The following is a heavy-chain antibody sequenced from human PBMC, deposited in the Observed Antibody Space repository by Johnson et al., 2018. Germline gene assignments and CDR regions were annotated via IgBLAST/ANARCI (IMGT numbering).Heavy chain of an antibody. CDR3: AKEMTTDAFDI. J-gene: IGHJ3*02. CDR1: GFTFSSYG. Sequence: VQLLESGGGVVQPGRSLRLSCAASGFTFSSYGMHWVRQAPGKGLEWVAVISYDGSNKYYADSVKGRFTISRDNSKNTLYLQMNSLRAVDTAVYYCAKEMTTDAFDIWGQGTMVTVSS. D-gene: IGHD4-17*01. CDR2: ISYDGSNK. V-gene: IGHV3-30*18.